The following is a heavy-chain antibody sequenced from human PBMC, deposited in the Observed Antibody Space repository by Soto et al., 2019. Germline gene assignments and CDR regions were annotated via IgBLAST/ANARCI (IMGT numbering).Heavy chain of an antibody. Sequence: PSETLSLTCAVYGGSFSGYYWSWIRQPPGKGLEWIGEINHSGSTNYNPSLKSRVTISVDTSKNQSSLKLSSVTAADTAVYYCARDRITMVRGLDYWGQGTLVTVSS. CDR2: INHSGST. CDR3: ARDRITMVRGLDY. V-gene: IGHV4-34*01. CDR1: GGSFSGYY. D-gene: IGHD3-10*01. J-gene: IGHJ4*02.